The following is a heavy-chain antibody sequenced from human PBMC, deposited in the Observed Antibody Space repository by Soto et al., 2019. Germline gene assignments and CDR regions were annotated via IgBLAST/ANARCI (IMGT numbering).Heavy chain of an antibody. J-gene: IGHJ6*02. CDR1: GGSISSGGYY. CDR2: IYYSGST. Sequence: PSETLSLTCTVSGGSISSGGYYWSWIRQHPGKGLEWIGYIYYSGSTYYNPSLKRRVTISVDTSKKQFSLKLSSVTAADTAVYYCSKNSGGYSYGRYYYYGMDVWGQGTTVTVSS. CDR3: SKNSGGYSYGRYYYYGMDV. V-gene: IGHV4-31*03. D-gene: IGHD5-18*01.